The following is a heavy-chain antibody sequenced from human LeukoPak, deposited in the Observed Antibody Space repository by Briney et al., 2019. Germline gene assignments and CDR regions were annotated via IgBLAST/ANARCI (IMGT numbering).Heavy chain of an antibody. D-gene: IGHD3-22*01. CDR3: AKDPAGYHSSGYYGY. CDR1: GFTFSSYG. Sequence: PGGSLRLSCAASGFTFSSYGMHWVRQAPGKGLDLVAVISYDGSNKYYADSVKGRFTISRDNSKNTLYLQMNSLRAEDTAVYYCAKDPAGYHSSGYYGYWGQGTLVTVSS. V-gene: IGHV3-30*18. J-gene: IGHJ4*02. CDR2: ISYDGSNK.